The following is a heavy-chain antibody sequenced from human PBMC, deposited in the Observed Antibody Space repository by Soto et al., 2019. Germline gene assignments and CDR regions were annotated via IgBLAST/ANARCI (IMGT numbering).Heavy chain of an antibody. D-gene: IGHD4-4*01. CDR2: ISPNGQGI. J-gene: IGHJ4*02. CDR3: AKVRQYPPDYFHY. CDR1: GFTATSNG. Sequence: EVKLLESGGGLVQPGGSLRLSCGVSGFTATSNGVSWGRQAPGKGLEWVSAISPNGQGIWYADSVKGRFTISRDIARNTVFLQMDSLKAEDTAVYYGAKVRQYPPDYFHYWGQGTLVIVSA. V-gene: IGHV3-23*01.